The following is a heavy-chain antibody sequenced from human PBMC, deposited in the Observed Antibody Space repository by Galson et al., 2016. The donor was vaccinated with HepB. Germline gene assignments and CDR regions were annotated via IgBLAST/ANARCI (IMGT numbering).Heavy chain of an antibody. Sequence: LRLSCAASGFTFSGYAMHWVRQAPGKGLERVAVISYDGSNKYYADSVKGRFTISRDNSKNTLYLQMNSLRAEDTAVYYCARDGPSKLTLGGRYFYYGMDVWGQGPTVTVSS. D-gene: IGHD1-26*01. J-gene: IGHJ6*02. CDR3: ARDGPSKLTLGGRYFYYGMDV. CDR2: ISYDGSNK. V-gene: IGHV3-30*04. CDR1: GFTFSGYA.